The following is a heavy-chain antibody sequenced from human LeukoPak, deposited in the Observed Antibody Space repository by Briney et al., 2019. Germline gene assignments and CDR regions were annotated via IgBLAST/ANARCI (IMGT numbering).Heavy chain of an antibody. CDR1: GYTFTVYY. J-gene: IGHJ6*03. D-gene: IGHD2-21*02. V-gene: IGHV1-2*02. Sequence: ASVTVSCTASGYTFTVYYMHWVRQAPGQGLEWMGWINPNSGGTNYAQKFQGRVTMTRDTSISTAYMELSRLRSDDTAVYYCARDTGYCGGDCYTNYYYYYMDVWGKGTTVTVSS. CDR3: ARDTGYCGGDCYTNYYYYYMDV. CDR2: INPNSGGT.